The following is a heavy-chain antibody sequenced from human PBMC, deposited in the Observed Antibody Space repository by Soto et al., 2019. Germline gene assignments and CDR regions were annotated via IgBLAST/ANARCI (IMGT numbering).Heavy chain of an antibody. CDR2: ISGSGGST. Sequence: VGSLRLSCAASGLKFSSYAMSWVRQAPGKGLEWVSAISGSGGSTYYADSVKGRFTISRDNSKNTLYLQMNSLRAEDTAVYYCAKSHVRAVAHNWFDPWGQGTLVTVSS. CDR1: GLKFSSYA. J-gene: IGHJ5*02. V-gene: IGHV3-23*01. D-gene: IGHD6-13*01. CDR3: AKSHVRAVAHNWFDP.